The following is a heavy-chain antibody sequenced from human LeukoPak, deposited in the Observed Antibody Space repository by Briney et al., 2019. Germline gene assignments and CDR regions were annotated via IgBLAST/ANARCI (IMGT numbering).Heavy chain of an antibody. Sequence: PGRSLRLSCAASGFTFSSYAMHWVRQAPGKGLEWVAVISYDGSNKYYADSEKGRFTISRDNSKNTLYLQMNSLRAEDTAVYYCARAASAFDIWGQGTMVTVSS. V-gene: IGHV3-30*04. CDR2: ISYDGSNK. J-gene: IGHJ3*02. CDR3: ARAASAFDI. CDR1: GFTFSSYA.